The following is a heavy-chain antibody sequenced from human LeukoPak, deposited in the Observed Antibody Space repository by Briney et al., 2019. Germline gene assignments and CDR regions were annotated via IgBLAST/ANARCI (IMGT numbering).Heavy chain of an antibody. V-gene: IGHV4-30-2*01. CDR1: GGSISSGNYY. CDR2: IYHDGSA. J-gene: IGHJ3*02. Sequence: SETLSLTCTVSGGSISSGNYYWSWVRQPPGKGLEWIGYIYHDGSAYYNPSLKSRVTISVDRSKNQFSLRLSSVTAADTALYYCARDPLLWFGEGAFDIWGQGTMVTVSS. D-gene: IGHD3-10*01. CDR3: ARDPLLWFGEGAFDI.